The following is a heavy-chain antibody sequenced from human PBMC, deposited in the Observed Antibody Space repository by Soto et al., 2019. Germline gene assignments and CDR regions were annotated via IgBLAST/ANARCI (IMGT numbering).Heavy chain of an antibody. CDR2: IYWDDDK. V-gene: IGHV2-5*02. J-gene: IGHJ4*02. D-gene: IGHD7-27*01. Sequence: QITLKESGPTLVKPTQTLTLTCTFSGFSLSTSGVGVGWIRQPPGKALEWLALIYWDDDKRYSPSLKSRLTSTKDTSKNQVVHTMTTMDPVDTATYYCAHSLIPNWGSRGAFDYWGQGTLVTVSS. CDR3: AHSLIPNWGSRGAFDY. CDR1: GFSLSTSGVG.